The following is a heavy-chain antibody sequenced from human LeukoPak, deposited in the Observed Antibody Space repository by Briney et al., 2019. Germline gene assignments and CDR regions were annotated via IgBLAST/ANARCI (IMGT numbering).Heavy chain of an antibody. J-gene: IGHJ4*02. CDR2: FTDSIGRT. D-gene: IGHD6-13*01. CDR1: GFTFSSYA. V-gene: IGHV3-23*01. CDR3: AKTFGSSWYGLFDY. Sequence: GGSLRLSCAASGFTFSSYAMSWVRQAPGKGLEWVSGFTDSIGRTYYADSVKGRFTISRDNSKNTLYLQMNRLRAEDTAVYYCAKTFGSSWYGLFDYWGQGTQVTVSS.